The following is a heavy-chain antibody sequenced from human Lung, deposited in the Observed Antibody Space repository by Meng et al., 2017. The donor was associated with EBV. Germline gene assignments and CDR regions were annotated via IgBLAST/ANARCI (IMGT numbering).Heavy chain of an antibody. CDR2: ISAYNGNT. Sequence: QGKRGEAGTEAKTPVALVKVSCKASCYTFTSYGISWVRQAPGQGLEWMGWISAYNGNTNYAQKLQGRVTMTTDTSTSTAYMELRSLRSDDTAVYYCAASSSSWYQNWFDPWGQGTLVTVSS. J-gene: IGHJ5*02. V-gene: IGHV1-18*01. D-gene: IGHD6-13*01. CDR3: AASSSSWYQNWFDP. CDR1: CYTFTSYG.